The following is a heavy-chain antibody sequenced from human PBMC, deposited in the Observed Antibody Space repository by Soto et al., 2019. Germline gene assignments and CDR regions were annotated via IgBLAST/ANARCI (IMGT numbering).Heavy chain of an antibody. J-gene: IGHJ4*02. D-gene: IGHD4-17*01. CDR1: GGSISSGGYS. CDR3: ARSYGDYVHFDY. CDR2: IYHSGST. Sequence: SETLSLTCAVSGGSISSGGYSWSWIRQPPGKGLEWIGYIYHSGSTYYNPSLKSRVTISVDRSKNQFSLKLSSVTAADTAVYYCARSYGDYVHFDYWGQGTLVTVSS. V-gene: IGHV4-30-2*01.